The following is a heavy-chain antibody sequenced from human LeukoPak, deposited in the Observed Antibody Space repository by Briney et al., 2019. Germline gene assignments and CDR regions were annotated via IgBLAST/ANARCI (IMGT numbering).Heavy chain of an antibody. J-gene: IGHJ4*02. Sequence: ASVKVSCKASGGTFSSYAISWVRQAPGQGLEWMGGIIPIFGTANYAQKFQGRVTITADESTSTAYMELSSLRSEDTAVYYCARSPLEWELLDYWGQGTLVTVSS. CDR3: ARSPLEWELLDY. CDR1: GGTFSSYA. D-gene: IGHD1-26*01. CDR2: IIPIFGTA. V-gene: IGHV1-69*13.